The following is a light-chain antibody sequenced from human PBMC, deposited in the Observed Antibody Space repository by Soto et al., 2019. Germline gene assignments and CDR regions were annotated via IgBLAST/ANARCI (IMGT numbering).Light chain of an antibody. V-gene: IGLV2-14*01. CDR1: SSDVGGYNY. CDR2: DVS. J-gene: IGLJ1*01. CDR3: SSYTSSTDV. Sequence: QSALTQPASVSGSPGQSITISCTGTSSDVGGYNYVSRYQQHPGKAPKLMIYDVSNRPSGVSNRFSGSKSGNTASLTISGLQAEDEADYYCSSYTSSTDVFGTGTKVTVL.